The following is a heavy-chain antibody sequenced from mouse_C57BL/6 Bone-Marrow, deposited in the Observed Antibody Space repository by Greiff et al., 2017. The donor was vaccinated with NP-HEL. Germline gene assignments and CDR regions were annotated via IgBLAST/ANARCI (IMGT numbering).Heavy chain of an antibody. Sequence: VQLQQSGPELVKPGASVKISCKASGYAFSSSWMNWVKQRPGKGLEWIGRIYPGDGDTNYNGKFKGKATLTADKSSSTAYMQLSSLTSEDSAVYFCARSPYYYGSSYRYYAMDYWGQGTSVTVSS. CDR2: IYPGDGDT. CDR3: ARSPYYYGSSYRYYAMDY. V-gene: IGHV1-82*01. J-gene: IGHJ4*01. CDR1: GYAFSSSW. D-gene: IGHD1-1*01.